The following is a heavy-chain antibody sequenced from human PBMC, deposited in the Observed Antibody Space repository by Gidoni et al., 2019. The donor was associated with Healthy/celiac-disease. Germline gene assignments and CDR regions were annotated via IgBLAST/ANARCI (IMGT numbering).Heavy chain of an antibody. CDR2: ISYDGSNK. CDR1: GSTFSSYA. D-gene: IGHD6-13*01. J-gene: IGHJ4*02. CDR3: ASPTSGLVAAAGLDY. V-gene: IGHV3-30-3*01. Sequence: QVQLVESGGGVVQPGRSLRSSCAASGSTFSSYAMHWVRQAPGKGLEWVAVISYDGSNKYYADSVKGRFTISRDNSKNTLYLQMNSLRAEDTAVYYCASPTSGLVAAAGLDYWGQGTLVTVSS.